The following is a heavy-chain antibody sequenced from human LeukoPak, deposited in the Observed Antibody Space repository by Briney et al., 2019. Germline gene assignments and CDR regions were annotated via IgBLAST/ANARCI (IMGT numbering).Heavy chain of an antibody. J-gene: IGHJ6*03. Sequence: SENLSFTCTVSGDSISSGDYYWSWIRQPPGKGLEWIGRISSSGCANYIPCLKSRVTISVDRSKNQLSLKLSSVTAAVTAVSSCARDPGLMVRGSRRGYDDFYYYMHVWGKGTTVTISS. CDR1: GDSISSGDYY. CDR2: ISSSGCA. CDR3: ARDPGLMVRGSRRGYDDFYYYMHV. V-gene: IGHV4-61*02. D-gene: IGHD3-10*01.